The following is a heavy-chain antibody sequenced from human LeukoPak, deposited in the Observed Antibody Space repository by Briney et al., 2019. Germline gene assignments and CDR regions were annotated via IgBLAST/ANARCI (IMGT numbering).Heavy chain of an antibody. Sequence: GGSLRLSCAVSGFTFSNYWMSWVRQAPGKGLEWVSAISGSGGSTYYADSVKGRFTISRDNSKNTLYLQMNSLRAEDTAVYYCAPLYYDILTGYSGPFDYWGQGTLVTVSS. CDR3: APLYYDILTGYSGPFDY. V-gene: IGHV3-23*01. CDR2: ISGSGGST. J-gene: IGHJ4*02. D-gene: IGHD3-9*01. CDR1: GFTFSNYW.